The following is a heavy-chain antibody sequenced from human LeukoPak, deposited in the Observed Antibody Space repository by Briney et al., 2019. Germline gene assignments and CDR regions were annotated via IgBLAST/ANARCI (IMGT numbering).Heavy chain of an antibody. Sequence: PSETLSLTCTVSGGSISSYYWSWIRQPPGKGLEWIAYIYYSGSTNYNPSLKSRVTISVDTSKNQFSLKLSSVTAADTAVYYCAGRRDDILTGYYTLDYWGQGTLVTVSS. CDR3: AGRRDDILTGYYTLDY. V-gene: IGHV4-59*01. CDR1: GGSISSYY. J-gene: IGHJ4*02. D-gene: IGHD3-9*01. CDR2: IYYSGST.